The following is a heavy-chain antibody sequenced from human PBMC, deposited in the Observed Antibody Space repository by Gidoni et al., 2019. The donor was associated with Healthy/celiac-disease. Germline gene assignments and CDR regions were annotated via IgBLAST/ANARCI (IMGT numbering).Heavy chain of an antibody. CDR3: ARDPYGSGSYYRWIAFDI. V-gene: IGHV4-30-4*01. Sequence: QVQLQESGPGLVKPSQTLSLTCTVSGGSISRGDYYWSWIRQPPGKGLEWIGYIYYSGSTYYNPSLKSRVTISVDTSKNQFSLKLSSVTAADTAVYYCARDPYGSGSYYRWIAFDIWGQGTMVTVSS. CDR2: IYYSGST. CDR1: GGSISRGDYY. D-gene: IGHD3-10*01. J-gene: IGHJ3*02.